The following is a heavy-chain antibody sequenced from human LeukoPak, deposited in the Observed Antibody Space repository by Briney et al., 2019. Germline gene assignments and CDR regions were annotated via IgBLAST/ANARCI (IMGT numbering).Heavy chain of an antibody. J-gene: IGHJ5*02. Sequence: PGGSLRLSCAASGFTFSSYSMNWVRQAPGKGLEWVSYISSSSSTIYYADSVKGRFTISRDNAKNTLYLQVNSLRAEDTAVYYCARSKTSSSWYGNWFDPWGQGTLVTVSS. V-gene: IGHV3-48*01. CDR3: ARSKTSSSWYGNWFDP. CDR1: GFTFSSYS. CDR2: ISSSSSTI. D-gene: IGHD6-13*01.